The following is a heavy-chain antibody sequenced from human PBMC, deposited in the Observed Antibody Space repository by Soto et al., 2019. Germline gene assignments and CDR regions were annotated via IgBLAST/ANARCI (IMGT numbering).Heavy chain of an antibody. CDR1: GGSFSGYY. CDR2: INHSGST. D-gene: IGHD2-8*02. Sequence: QVQLQQWGAGLFKPSETLSLPCAVYGGSFSGYYWTWIRQPPGTGLEWIGEINHSGSTNYNPSLKSRVTISVDTSKNPFSLKLTSVTAADTAVYYCARDKITGLFDYWGQGTLVTVSS. J-gene: IGHJ4*02. CDR3: ARDKITGLFDY. V-gene: IGHV4-34*01.